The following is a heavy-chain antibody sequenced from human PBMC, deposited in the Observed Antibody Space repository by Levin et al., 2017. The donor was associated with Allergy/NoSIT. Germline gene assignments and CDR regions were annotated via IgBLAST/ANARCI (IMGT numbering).Heavy chain of an antibody. J-gene: IGHJ4*02. CDR1: GFTFSTYS. V-gene: IGHV3-48*01. Sequence: QPGGSLRLSCAASGFTFSTYSMNWVRQAPGKGLEWLSHISTTNWNIYYADSVKGRFPTSRDNAKNSLFLQVNSLRADDTAVYYCARGHGPGPSDYFDHWGQGAQVTVS. CDR3: ARGHGPGPSDYFDH. CDR2: ISTTNWNI. D-gene: IGHD5-24*01.